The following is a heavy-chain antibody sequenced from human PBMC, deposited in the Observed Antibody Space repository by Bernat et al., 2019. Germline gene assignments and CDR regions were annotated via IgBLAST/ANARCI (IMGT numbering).Heavy chain of an antibody. CDR1: GYSFTSYW. D-gene: IGHD3-3*01. V-gene: IGHV5-51*01. CDR2: IYPGDSDT. CDR3: ARTDCWSGYHWYFDL. Sequence: EVQLVQSGAEVKKPGESLKISCKGSGYSFTSYWIGWVRQMPGKGLEWMGIIYPGDSDTRYSPSFQGQVTISADKSISTAYLQWSSLKASDTAMYYCARTDCWSGYHWYFDLWGRGTLVTVSS. J-gene: IGHJ2*01.